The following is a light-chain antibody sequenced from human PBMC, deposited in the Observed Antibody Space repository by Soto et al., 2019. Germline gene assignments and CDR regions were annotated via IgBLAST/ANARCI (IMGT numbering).Light chain of an antibody. CDR1: SSDVGGYNY. CDR3: SSYAGSSSVV. Sequence: QSVLTQPPSASGSPGQSVTISCTGTSSDVGGYNYVSWYQQHPGKAPKLIIYEDSKRPSGVPDRFSGSKSGNTASLTVSGLQDEDEADYYCSSYAGSSSVVFGGGTKLTVL. V-gene: IGLV2-8*01. J-gene: IGLJ2*01. CDR2: EDS.